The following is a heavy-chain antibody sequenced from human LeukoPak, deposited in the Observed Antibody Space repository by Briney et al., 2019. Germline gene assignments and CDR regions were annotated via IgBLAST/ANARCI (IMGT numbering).Heavy chain of an antibody. CDR3: ARRPTGGNFYFDY. CDR1: GYRFTNYW. D-gene: IGHD4-23*01. Sequence: GESLKISCQGSGYRFTNYWIGWVRQLPGKGLEWMGIIYPGDSDTRYSPSFQGQVTISADKSMSTAYLQWSSLKASDTAMYYCARRPTGGNFYFDYWGQGTLVTVSS. V-gene: IGHV5-51*01. CDR2: IYPGDSDT. J-gene: IGHJ4*02.